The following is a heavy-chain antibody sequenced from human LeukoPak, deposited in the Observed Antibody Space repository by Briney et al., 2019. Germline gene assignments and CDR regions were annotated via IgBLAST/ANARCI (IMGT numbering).Heavy chain of an antibody. CDR3: AKGTPYYYDSSDYYYYYMDV. D-gene: IGHD3-22*01. J-gene: IGHJ6*03. V-gene: IGHV3-23*01. CDR1: GFTFTSYA. Sequence: GGSLRLSCAASGFTFTSYAMSWVRQAPGKGLEWVSTISNSGGNTYYADSVKGRFTISRDNSKNTLYLQMNSLRAEDTAVYYCAKGTPYYYDSSDYYYYYMDVWGKGTTVTVSS. CDR2: ISNSGGNT.